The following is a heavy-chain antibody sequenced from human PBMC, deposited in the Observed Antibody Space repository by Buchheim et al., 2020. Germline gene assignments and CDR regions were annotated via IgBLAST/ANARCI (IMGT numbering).Heavy chain of an antibody. V-gene: IGHV3-23*01. CDR2: ISGSGGST. D-gene: IGHD6-19*01. Sequence: DAQLLESGGGFIPPGVSLRLSCALSGFTFSLYAMIWLRHAPGEGLEWVSAISGSGGSTYYADSEKARFTISRHNSKHTLYLQMNSMRAEDTAVYYCAKSNERGYSSGWYVAWGQRTL. CDR1: GFTFSLYA. J-gene: IGHJ5*02. CDR3: AKSNERGYSSGWYVA.